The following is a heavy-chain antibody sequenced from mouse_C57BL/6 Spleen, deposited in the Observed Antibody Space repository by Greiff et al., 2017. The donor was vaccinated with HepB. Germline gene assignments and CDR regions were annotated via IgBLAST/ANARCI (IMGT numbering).Heavy chain of an antibody. J-gene: IGHJ3*01. Sequence: VQLQQSGAELVKPGASVKLSCKASGYTFTSYWMHWVKQRPGQGLEWIGMIHPNSGSTNYNEKFKSKATLTVDKSSSTAYMQLSSLTSEDSAVYYCAREGGGSSWFAYWGQGTLVTVSA. CDR1: GYTFTSYW. CDR2: IHPNSGST. CDR3: AREGGGSSWFAY. V-gene: IGHV1-64*01.